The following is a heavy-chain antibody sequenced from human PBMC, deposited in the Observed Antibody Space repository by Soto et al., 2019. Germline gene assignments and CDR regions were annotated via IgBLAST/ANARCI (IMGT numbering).Heavy chain of an antibody. CDR1: GGSVGSGSYY. V-gene: IGHV4-61*01. Sequence: SETLSLTCTVSGGSVGSGSYYWSWIRQPPGKGLEWIGYIYYSGSTNYNPSLKSRVTISVDTSKNQFSLKLSSVTAADTTVYYCARVIVGATADYWGQGTLVTVSS. CDR2: IYYSGST. CDR3: ARVIVGATADY. D-gene: IGHD1-26*01. J-gene: IGHJ4*02.